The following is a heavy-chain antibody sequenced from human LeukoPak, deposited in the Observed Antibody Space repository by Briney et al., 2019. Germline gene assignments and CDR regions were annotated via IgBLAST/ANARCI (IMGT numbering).Heavy chain of an antibody. J-gene: IGHJ4*02. Sequence: GGSLRLSCAASESTFSSHWMSWVRQAPGKGLEWVANINQDGSEKYYVDSVKGRFTISRDNAKNSLYLQMNSLRAEDAAVYYCARVRTVAGIDCWGQGTLVTVSS. CDR2: INQDGSEK. CDR3: ARVRTVAGIDC. V-gene: IGHV3-7*03. D-gene: IGHD6-19*01. CDR1: ESTFSSHW.